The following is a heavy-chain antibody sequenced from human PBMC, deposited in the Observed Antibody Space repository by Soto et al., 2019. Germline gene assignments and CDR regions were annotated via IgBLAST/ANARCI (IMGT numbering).Heavy chain of an antibody. D-gene: IGHD5-18*01. V-gene: IGHV3-48*02. CDR1: GFTFSSYS. Sequence: HPGGSLRLSCAASGFTFSSYSMNWVRQAPGKGLEWVSYISSSSSTIYYADSVKGRFTISRDNAKNSLYLQMNSLRDEDTAVYYCAREYATTWIQLWPGFDYWGQGTLVTVSS. CDR2: ISSSSSTI. CDR3: AREYATTWIQLWPGFDY. J-gene: IGHJ4*02.